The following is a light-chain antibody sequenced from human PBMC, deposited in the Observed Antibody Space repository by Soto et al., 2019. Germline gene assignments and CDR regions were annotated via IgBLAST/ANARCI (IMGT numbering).Light chain of an antibody. CDR3: QQANSFPIT. Sequence: DIQMTQSPSSVPGSLGERVWMAGRASQGINSWLAWYQKKPGRAPKLLIYAASSLQNGVPSRFSGSESGTDFTLTISNLQPEDCAIYFCQQANSFPITFGQGTRLEIK. CDR1: QGINSW. CDR2: AAS. V-gene: IGKV1-12*01. J-gene: IGKJ5*01.